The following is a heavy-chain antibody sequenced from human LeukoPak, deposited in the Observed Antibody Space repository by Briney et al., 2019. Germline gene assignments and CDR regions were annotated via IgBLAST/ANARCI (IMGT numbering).Heavy chain of an antibody. V-gene: IGHV4-34*01. Sequence: SETLSLTCAVYGGSFSGFYWSWIRQPPGKGLEWIGEINHSGSTNYNPSLKSRVTISVDTSKNQFSLKLSSVTAADTAVYYCARIAAVLFYFDYWGQGTLVTVSS. CDR2: INHSGST. CDR1: GGSFSGFY. D-gene: IGHD6-13*01. J-gene: IGHJ4*02. CDR3: ARIAAVLFYFDY.